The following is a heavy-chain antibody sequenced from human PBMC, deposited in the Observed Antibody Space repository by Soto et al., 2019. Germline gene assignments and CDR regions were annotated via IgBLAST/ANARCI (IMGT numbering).Heavy chain of an antibody. CDR3: ARCPSSSWYSRNYYYGMDV. J-gene: IGHJ6*02. CDR2: ISSSGSTI. V-gene: IGHV3-11*01. CDR1: GFTFSDYY. D-gene: IGHD6-13*01. Sequence: GGSLRLSCAASGFTFSDYYMSWIRQAPGKGLEWVSYISSSGSTIYYADSVKGRFTISRDNAKNSLYLQMNSLRAEDTAVYYCARCPSSSWYSRNYYYGMDVWGQGTTVTVSS.